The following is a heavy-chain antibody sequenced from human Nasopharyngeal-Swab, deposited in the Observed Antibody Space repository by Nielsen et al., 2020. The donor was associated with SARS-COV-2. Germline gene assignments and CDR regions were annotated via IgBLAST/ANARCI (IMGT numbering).Heavy chain of an antibody. CDR1: GFAFSNYG. D-gene: IGHD2-15*01. CDR3: ARPEGYCSGTSCLPSPDY. CDR2: IWFDGSNQ. V-gene: IGHV3-33*01. Sequence: GESLKISCAASGFAFSNYGLHWVRQAPGKGLEWVALIWFDGSNQFYADSVRGRFTVSRDNSKHTLYLEMNSLRAEDTATYYCARPEGYCSGTSCLPSPDYWGQGTLVTVSS. J-gene: IGHJ4*02.